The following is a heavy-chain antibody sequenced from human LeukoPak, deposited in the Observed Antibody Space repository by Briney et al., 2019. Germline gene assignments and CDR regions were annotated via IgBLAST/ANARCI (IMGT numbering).Heavy chain of an antibody. V-gene: IGHV4-59*01. Sequence: SETLSLTCSVSGGSISSDNWNWIRQPPGKGLEWIGYIYHSGSTNYNPSLKSRVTISVDTSKNQFSLKLSSVTAADTAVYFCARRSWAARDALDIWGQGTMVTVSS. D-gene: IGHD3-16*01. CDR3: ARRSWAARDALDI. CDR2: IYHSGST. CDR1: GGSISSDN. J-gene: IGHJ3*02.